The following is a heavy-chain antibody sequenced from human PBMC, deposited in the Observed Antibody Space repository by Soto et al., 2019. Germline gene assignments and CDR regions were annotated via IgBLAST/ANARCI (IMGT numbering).Heavy chain of an antibody. J-gene: IGHJ5*01. Sequence: PGGSLRLSCAASGFSFSDYYMSWIRQAPGKGLEWISHISRGGSTTYYADSLKGRITVSRDNAKNSLFLQMNSLRVEDTAIYYCATGGLFNSFESWGQGTLVTV. CDR3: ATGGLFNSFES. CDR1: GFSFSDYY. D-gene: IGHD5-12*01. V-gene: IGHV3-11*01. CDR2: ISRGGSTT.